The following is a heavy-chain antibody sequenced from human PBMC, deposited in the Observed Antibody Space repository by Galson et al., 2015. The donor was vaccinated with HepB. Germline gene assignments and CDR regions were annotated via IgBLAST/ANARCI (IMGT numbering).Heavy chain of an antibody. CDR1: GFTFSSYW. D-gene: IGHD2-2*02. Sequence: SLRLSCAASGFTFSSYWMSWVRQAPGKGLEWVANIKQDGSEKYYVDSVKGRFTISRDNAKNSLYLQMNSLRAEDTAVYYCARGGCSSTSCYTHYYYYYYMDVWGKGTTVTVSS. CDR3: ARGGCSSTSCYTHYYYYYYMDV. CDR2: IKQDGSEK. V-gene: IGHV3-7*03. J-gene: IGHJ6*03.